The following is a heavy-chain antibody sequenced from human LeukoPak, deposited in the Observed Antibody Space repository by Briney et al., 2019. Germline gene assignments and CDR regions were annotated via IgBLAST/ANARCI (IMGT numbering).Heavy chain of an antibody. CDR1: GFTFSSYA. CDR2: ISSIGCST. CDR3: ARDFMRPAAGRIGGFDY. J-gene: IGHJ4*02. D-gene: IGHD6-13*01. Sequence: GGSLRLSCAASGFTFSSYAMHWVRQAPGKGLEYVSAISSIGCSTYYANSVKGRLTISRDNSKHTLYLQMGSLRAEDMAVYYCARDFMRPAAGRIGGFDYLGQGTLVTVSS. V-gene: IGHV3-64*01.